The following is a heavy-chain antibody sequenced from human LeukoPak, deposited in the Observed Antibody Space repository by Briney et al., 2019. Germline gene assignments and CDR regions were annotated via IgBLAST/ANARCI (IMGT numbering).Heavy chain of an antibody. CDR2: FDPEDGET. D-gene: IGHD1-26*01. V-gene: IGHV1-24*01. J-gene: IGHJ6*02. CDR3: ATDAGSPYYYYGMDV. Sequence: GASVKVSCKVSGYTLTELSMHWVRQAHGKGLECMGGFDPEDGETIYAQKFQGRVTMTEDTSTDTAYMELSSLRSEDTAVYYCATDAGSPYYYYGMDVWGQGTTVTVSS. CDR1: GYTLTELS.